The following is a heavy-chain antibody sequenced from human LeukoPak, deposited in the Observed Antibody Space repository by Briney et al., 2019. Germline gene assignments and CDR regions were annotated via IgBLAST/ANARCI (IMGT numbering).Heavy chain of an antibody. CDR3: ARAGGYGSGRPIDY. J-gene: IGHJ4*02. V-gene: IGHV3-30-3*01. CDR2: ISYDGSNK. Sequence: GGSLRLSCAASGFTFSSYAMHWVRQAPGKGLEWVAVISYDGSNKYYADSVKGRFTISRDNSKNTLYLQMNSLRAEDTAVYHCARAGGYGSGRPIDYWGQGTLVTVSS. D-gene: IGHD3-10*01. CDR1: GFTFSSYA.